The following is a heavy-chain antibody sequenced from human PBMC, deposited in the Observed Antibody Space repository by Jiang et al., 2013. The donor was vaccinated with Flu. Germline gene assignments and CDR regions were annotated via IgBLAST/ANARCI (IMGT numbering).Heavy chain of an antibody. J-gene: IGHJ3*01. Sequence: GNTYYSPSLKSRVFLSLDTSKNQFSLRLSSVTAADTGVYYCAAATSVTMWAFDFWGQGTAVTVSP. CDR2: GNT. D-gene: IGHD3-10*02. V-gene: IGHV4-30-2*05. CDR3: AAATSVTMWAFDF.